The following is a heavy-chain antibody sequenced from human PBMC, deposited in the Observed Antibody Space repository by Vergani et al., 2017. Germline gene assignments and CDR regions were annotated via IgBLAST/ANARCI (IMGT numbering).Heavy chain of an antibody. J-gene: IGHJ3*02. CDR2: IYTGDSDT. CDR1: GYSFTRYW. V-gene: IGHV5-51*01. Sequence: EVQLVQSGAEVKKPGESLKISCKGSGYSFTRYWIGWVRQMPGKGLEWMGIIYTGDSDTRYSPSFQGQVTISADKSISTAYLQWSSLKASDTAMYYCARRVTMVRGVISKYDAFDIWGQGTMVTVSS. CDR3: ARRVTMVRGVISKYDAFDI. D-gene: IGHD3-10*01.